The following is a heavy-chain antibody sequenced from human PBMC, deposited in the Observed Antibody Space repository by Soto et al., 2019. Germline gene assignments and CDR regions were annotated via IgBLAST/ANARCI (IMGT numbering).Heavy chain of an antibody. V-gene: IGHV4-39*01. CDR2: IYYSGST. CDR3: ARHAIAVAGTARYNWFDP. J-gene: IGHJ5*02. CDR1: GGSISSSSYY. D-gene: IGHD6-19*01. Sequence: QLQLQESGPGLVKPSETLSLTCTVSGGSISSSSYYWGWIRQPPGKGLEWIGSIYYSGSTYYNPSLKSRVTISVDTSKNQFSLKLSSVTAADTAVYYCARHAIAVAGTARYNWFDPWGQGTLVTVSS.